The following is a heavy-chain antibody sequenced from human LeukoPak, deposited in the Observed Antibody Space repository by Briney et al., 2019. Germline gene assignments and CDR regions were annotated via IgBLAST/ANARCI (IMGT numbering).Heavy chain of an antibody. CDR3: ARAAYDILTGAFDI. CDR1: GGSFSGYY. CDR2: INHSGSA. V-gene: IGHV4-34*01. Sequence: KPSETLSLTCAVYGGSFSGYYLSWIRQPPGKGLEWVGEINHSGSANYNPSLMSRVTISLEASKNQFSMKLSSVTAADTAVYYCARAAYDILTGAFDIWGQGTMVTVSS. D-gene: IGHD3-9*01. J-gene: IGHJ3*02.